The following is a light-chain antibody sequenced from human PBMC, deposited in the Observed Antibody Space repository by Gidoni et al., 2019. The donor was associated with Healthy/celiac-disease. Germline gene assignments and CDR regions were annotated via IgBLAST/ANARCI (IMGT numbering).Light chain of an antibody. V-gene: IGKV3-20*01. CDR1: QSVSSSY. Sequence: EIVLTQSPGTLSLSPVERATLSCRASQSVSSSYLAWYQQKPGQAPRLLIYVASSRATGIPDRFSGSGSGTDFTLTISRLEPEDFAVYYCQQYGSSPLTFGGGTKVEIK. CDR3: QQYGSSPLT. J-gene: IGKJ4*01. CDR2: VAS.